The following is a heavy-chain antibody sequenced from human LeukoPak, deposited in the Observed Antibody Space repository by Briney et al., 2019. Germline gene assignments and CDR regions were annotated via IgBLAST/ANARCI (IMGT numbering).Heavy chain of an antibody. Sequence: ASVKVSCKVSGYTLTELPMHWVRQAPGKGLEWMGGFDPEDGETIYAQKFQGRVTMTEDTSTDTAYMELSSLRSEDTAVYYCATYSSSWKRGNWFDPWGQGTLVPSPQ. CDR2: FDPEDGET. V-gene: IGHV1-24*01. CDR3: ATYSSSWKRGNWFDP. J-gene: IGHJ5*02. CDR1: GYTLTELP. D-gene: IGHD6-13*01.